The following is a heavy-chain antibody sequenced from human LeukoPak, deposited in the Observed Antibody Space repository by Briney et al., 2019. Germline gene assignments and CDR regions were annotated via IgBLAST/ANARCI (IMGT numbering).Heavy chain of an antibody. J-gene: IGHJ4*02. CDR1: GFNLSSHA. Sequence: GGSLRLSCVASGFNLSSHAMSWVRQAPGKGLEWVSLFNGIDGTTHYADSVRGRFTISSDNSKNMLYLQMNRLSPDDMAVYYCARYAQLRLHYFLDCWGQGILVTVSS. D-gene: IGHD4-11*01. V-gene: IGHV3-23*01. CDR3: ARYAQLRLHYFLDC. CDR2: FNGIDGTT.